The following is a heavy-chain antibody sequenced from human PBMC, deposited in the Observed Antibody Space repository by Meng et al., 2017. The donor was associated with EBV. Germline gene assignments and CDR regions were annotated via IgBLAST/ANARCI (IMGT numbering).Heavy chain of an antibody. CDR3: ARGLDYFDY. J-gene: IGHJ4*02. CDR1: GYTFTCYG. Sequence: QGTWLQSGGGVKKPGASGKVHCKASGYTFTCYGISWVRQAPGQGLEWMGWISAYNGNTNYAQKLQGRVTMTTDTSTSTAYMELRSLRSDDTAVYYCARGLDYFDYWGQGTLVTVSS. CDR2: ISAYNGNT. V-gene: IGHV1-18*01.